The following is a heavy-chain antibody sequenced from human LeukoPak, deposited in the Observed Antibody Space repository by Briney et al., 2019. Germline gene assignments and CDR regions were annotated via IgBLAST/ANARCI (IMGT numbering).Heavy chain of an antibody. J-gene: IGHJ6*03. CDR3: TRDRSSGWIYYYYYYMDV. CDR1: GFIFDDYA. V-gene: IGHV3-49*04. CDR2: IRSKAYGGTT. Sequence: GGSLRLSCAASGFIFDDYAMRWVRQAPGKGLEWVGFIRSKAYGGTTEYAASVKGRFTISRDDSKSIAYLQMNSLKTEDTAVYYCTRDRSSGWIYYYYYYMDVWGKGTTVTVSS. D-gene: IGHD6-19*01.